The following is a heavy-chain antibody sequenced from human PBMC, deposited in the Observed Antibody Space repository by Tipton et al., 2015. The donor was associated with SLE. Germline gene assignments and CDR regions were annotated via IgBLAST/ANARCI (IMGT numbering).Heavy chain of an antibody. CDR3: ARDHRAAAGTYYYYYMDV. Sequence: TPSLTCTVSGGSISSGSYYWSWIRQPAGKGLEWIGRIYTSGSTNYNPSLKSRVTISVDTSKNQFSLKLSSVTAADTAVYYCARDHRAAAGTYYYYYMDVWGKGTTVTVSS. D-gene: IGHD6-13*01. J-gene: IGHJ6*03. CDR2: IYTSGST. CDR1: GGSISSGSYY. V-gene: IGHV4-61*02.